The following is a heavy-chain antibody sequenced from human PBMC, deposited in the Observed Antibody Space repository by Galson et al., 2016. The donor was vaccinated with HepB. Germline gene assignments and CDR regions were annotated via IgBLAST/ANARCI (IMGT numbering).Heavy chain of an antibody. Sequence: SLRLSCAASGFTFSTYWIYWVRQAPGKGLVWVSRINSAGTSTNYAASMKGRFTISRDNAKNTVYLQMNSLRAEDTALYYCARGYQGGSGSYFYFDLWGQGTLVTVSS. CDR3: ARGYQGGSGSYFYFDL. CDR1: GFTFSTYW. J-gene: IGHJ4*02. CDR2: INSAGTST. V-gene: IGHV3-74*01. D-gene: IGHD3-10*01.